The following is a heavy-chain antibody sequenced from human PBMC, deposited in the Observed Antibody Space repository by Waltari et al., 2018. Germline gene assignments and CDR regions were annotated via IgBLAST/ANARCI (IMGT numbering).Heavy chain of an antibody. CDR3: ARDPFAPFY. CDR1: GYTFTSYG. J-gene: IGHJ4*02. Sequence: QVQLVQSGAEVKKPGASVKISCKAYGYTFTSYGISWLRQAPGQGLEWMGGINPYNGNTKYIERLQGRVTLTTDTSTNTAYMELRSLRSDDTAMYYCARDPFAPFYWGQGTLVTVSS. CDR2: INPYNGNT. D-gene: IGHD3-10*01. V-gene: IGHV1-18*01.